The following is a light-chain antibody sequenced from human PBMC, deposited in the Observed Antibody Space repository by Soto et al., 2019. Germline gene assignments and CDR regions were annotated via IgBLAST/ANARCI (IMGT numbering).Light chain of an antibody. CDR2: GVS. CDR1: STDFVSYNR. CDR3: SLYTSENAYV. Sequence: QSVLTQPPSVSGSPGQSGTISCTGTSTDFVSYNRVSWYQQPPGTAPKLMIYGVSKRPSGVPDRFSGSKSGNTASLTISGLQAADEADYYCSLYTSENAYVFGTGTKVTVL. V-gene: IGLV2-18*01. J-gene: IGLJ1*01.